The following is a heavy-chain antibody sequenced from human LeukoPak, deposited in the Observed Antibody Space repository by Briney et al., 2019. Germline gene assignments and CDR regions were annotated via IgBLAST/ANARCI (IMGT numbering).Heavy chain of an antibody. V-gene: IGHV3-9*03. D-gene: IGHD2-2*01. CDR2: ISWNSGSI. J-gene: IGHJ4*02. Sequence: GGSLRLSCAASGFTFDDYARHWVRQAPGKGLEWVSGISWNSGSIGYADSVKGRFTISRDNAKNSLYLQMNSLRAEDMALYYCAKAGGDCSSTSCSYYGDSAAYFDYWGQGTLVTVSS. CDR3: AKAGGDCSSTSCSYYGDSAAYFDY. CDR1: GFTFDDYA.